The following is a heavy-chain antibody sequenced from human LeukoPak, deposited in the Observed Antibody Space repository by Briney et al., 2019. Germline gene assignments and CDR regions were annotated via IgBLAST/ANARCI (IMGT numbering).Heavy chain of an antibody. CDR3: ARGDSSGYYYDHDY. Sequence: GASVKVSCKASGYTFTSYAMNWVRQAPGQGLEWMGWINTNTGNPTYAQGFTGRFVFSLDTSVSTAYLQISSLKAEDTAVYYCARGDSSGYYYDHDYWGQGTLVTVSS. CDR1: GYTFTSYA. D-gene: IGHD3-22*01. J-gene: IGHJ4*02. V-gene: IGHV7-4-1*02. CDR2: INTNTGNP.